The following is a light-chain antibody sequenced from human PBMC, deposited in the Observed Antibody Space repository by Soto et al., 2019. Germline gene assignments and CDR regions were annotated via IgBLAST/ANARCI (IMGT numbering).Light chain of an antibody. Sequence: QPVLTQPPSASGTPGQRVTISCSGSSSNIGSDYVYWYQQFPGTAPKLLIYRNNQRSSGVPDRFSGSKSGTSASLSISGLRSEDEADYYCAAWDDSLSGYVFGTGTKLTVL. V-gene: IGLV1-47*01. CDR1: SSNIGSDY. CDR2: RNN. J-gene: IGLJ1*01. CDR3: AAWDDSLSGYV.